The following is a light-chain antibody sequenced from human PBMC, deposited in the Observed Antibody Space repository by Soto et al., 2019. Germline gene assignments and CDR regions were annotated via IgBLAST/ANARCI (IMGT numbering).Light chain of an antibody. CDR3: QVWDGSSDQQV. CDR1: TIGSES. J-gene: IGLJ3*02. Sequence: SYELTQPPSVSVAPGKTATITCGGNTIGSESVHWYQQKPGQAPVLVIYYDSARPSGIPERFSGSNSGNTATLSITRVEAGDEADYFCQVWDGSSDQQVFGGGTKVTVL. V-gene: IGLV3-21*04. CDR2: YDS.